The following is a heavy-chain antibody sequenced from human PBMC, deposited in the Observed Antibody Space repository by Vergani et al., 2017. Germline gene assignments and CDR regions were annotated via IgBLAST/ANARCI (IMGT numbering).Heavy chain of an antibody. CDR2: ISSSGSTI. V-gene: IGHV3-11*04. CDR1: GFTFSDYY. D-gene: IGHD6-6*01. J-gene: IGHJ4*02. Sequence: VQVVESGGGLVKPGGSLRLSCAASGFTFSDYYMSWIRQAPGKGLEWVSYISSSGSTIYYADSVKGRFTISRDNAKNSLYLQMNGLRAGDTAVYYCARRDSSSPALDYWGQGTLVTVSS. CDR3: ARRDSSSPALDY.